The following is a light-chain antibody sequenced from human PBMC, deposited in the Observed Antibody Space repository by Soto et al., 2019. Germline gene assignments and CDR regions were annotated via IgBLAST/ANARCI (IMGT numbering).Light chain of an antibody. V-gene: IGKV1-39*01. Sequence: DIRMTQSPSSLSASVGDRVTITCRASQSIRSYLNWSQQKPGKAPKLLIYAASSLQSGVTSRFSGSGSGTDFPLTISKLQTEDFATYYCHQTYSIPYTFRQGTKLEIK. CDR3: HQTYSIPYT. CDR2: AAS. J-gene: IGKJ2*01. CDR1: QSIRSY.